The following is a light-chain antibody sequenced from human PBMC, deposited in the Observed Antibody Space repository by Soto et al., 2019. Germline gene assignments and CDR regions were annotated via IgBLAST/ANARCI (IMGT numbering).Light chain of an antibody. J-gene: IGKJ4*01. V-gene: IGKV1-33*01. Sequence: DIVLTQSPSSLSASVGDRVTITCQASQDISNYLSWYQHKPGIAPKVLIYDASNLEAGVPSRFSGSGSGTDFTFTISSLQPEDIATYYCQQFDNFPLTFGGGTKVDIK. CDR2: DAS. CDR3: QQFDNFPLT. CDR1: QDISNY.